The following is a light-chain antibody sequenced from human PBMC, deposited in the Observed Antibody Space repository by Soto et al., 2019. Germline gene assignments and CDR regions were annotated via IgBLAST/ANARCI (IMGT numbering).Light chain of an antibody. V-gene: IGKV1-39*01. CDR1: QSISSY. CDR2: AAS. J-gene: IGKJ2*01. CDR3: QQSYSTLLPLYT. Sequence: DIQMTQSPSSLSASVGDRVTITCRASQSISSYLNWYQQKPGKAPKLLIYAASSLQSGVPSRFSGSGSGTDFTLTISSLQPEDFATYYCQQSYSTLLPLYTFGQGTKLEIK.